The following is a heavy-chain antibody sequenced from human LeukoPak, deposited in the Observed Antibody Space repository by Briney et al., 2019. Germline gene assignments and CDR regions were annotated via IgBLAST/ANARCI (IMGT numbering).Heavy chain of an antibody. Sequence: GGSLRLSCAASGFTVSNNYMSWVRQAPGNGPEWVSVISGSGSTTYFAEAVNGRFTISRDNSKNTLYLEMNSLRAEDTAVYYCARGKSGYDPIDYWGQGTLVTVSS. CDR2: ISGSGSTT. J-gene: IGHJ4*02. CDR1: GFTVSNNY. CDR3: ARGKSGYDPIDY. D-gene: IGHD5-12*01. V-gene: IGHV3-23*01.